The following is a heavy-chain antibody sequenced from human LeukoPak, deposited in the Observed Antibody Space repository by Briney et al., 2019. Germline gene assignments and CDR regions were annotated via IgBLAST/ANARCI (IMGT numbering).Heavy chain of an antibody. Sequence: GASVKVSCTASGYTFTSYGISWVRQPPGQRLEWMGWISAYNGNTNYAQKLQGRVTMTTDTSTSTAYMELRSLRSDDTAVYYCARDLRRTTGTTPHYWGQGTLVTVSS. CDR1: GYTFTSYG. CDR3: ARDLRRTTGTTPHY. D-gene: IGHD1-1*01. CDR2: ISAYNGNT. V-gene: IGHV1-18*01. J-gene: IGHJ4*02.